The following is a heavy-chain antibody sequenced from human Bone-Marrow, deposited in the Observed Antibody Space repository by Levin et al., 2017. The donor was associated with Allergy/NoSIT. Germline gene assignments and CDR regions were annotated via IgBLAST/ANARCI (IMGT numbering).Heavy chain of an antibody. D-gene: IGHD3-3*01. CDR1: GFSLSTTGVG. J-gene: IGHJ5*02. Sequence: QTLSLTCTFSGFSLSTTGVGVGWIRQPPGKALDWLALIYSDDDKRYRPSLRSRLTITKDTSKNQVVLTMTNMDPVDTATYFCAHIEYDFWTGHYSWFDPWGPGTLVIVSS. CDR3: AHIEYDFWTGHYSWFDP. V-gene: IGHV2-5*02. CDR2: IYSDDDK.